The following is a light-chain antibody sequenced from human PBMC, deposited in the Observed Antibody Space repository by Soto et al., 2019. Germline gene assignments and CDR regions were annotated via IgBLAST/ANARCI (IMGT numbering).Light chain of an antibody. J-gene: IGKJ3*01. CDR2: GAS. CDR3: QQFGSSPGLT. Sequence: EIVLTQSPGTLSLSPGERATLSCRASQSINSRYLAWYQQKPGPAPRLLIYGASSRATGIPDRLSGSGSGTDFTLTISRLEPADFAVYYCQQFGSSPGLTFGPGTKVDIK. V-gene: IGKV3-20*01. CDR1: QSINSRY.